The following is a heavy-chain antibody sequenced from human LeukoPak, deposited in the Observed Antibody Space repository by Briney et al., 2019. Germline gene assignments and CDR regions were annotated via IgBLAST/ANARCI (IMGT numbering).Heavy chain of an antibody. V-gene: IGHV3-15*01. J-gene: IGHJ4*02. D-gene: IGHD3-22*01. CDR2: IKSKTDGGTT. Sequence: GGSLRLSCAASGFTFSNAWMSWARQAPGKGLEWVGRIKSKTDGGTTDYAAPVKGRFTISRDDSKNTLYLQMNSLKTEDTAVYYCYSSYYDSSGYYVFDYWGQGTLVTVSS. CDR3: YSSYYDSSGYYVFDY. CDR1: GFTFSNAW.